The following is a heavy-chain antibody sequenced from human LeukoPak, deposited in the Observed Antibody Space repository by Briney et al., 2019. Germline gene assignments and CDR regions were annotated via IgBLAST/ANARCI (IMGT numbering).Heavy chain of an antibody. D-gene: IGHD6-19*01. CDR1: GYTFTGYY. CDR3: ARIDRASKYSSGDY. V-gene: IGHV1-2*02. Sequence: ASVKVSCKASGYTFTGYYMHWVRQAPGQGLEWMGWINPNSGGTNYAQKFQGRVTMTRDTSIGTAYMELSRLRSDDTAVYYCARIDRASKYSSGDYWGQGTLVTVSS. J-gene: IGHJ4*02. CDR2: INPNSGGT.